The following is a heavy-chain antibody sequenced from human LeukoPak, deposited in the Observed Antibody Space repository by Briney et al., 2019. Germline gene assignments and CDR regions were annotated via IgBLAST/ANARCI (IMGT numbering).Heavy chain of an antibody. Sequence: SVKVSCKASGGTFSSYAISWVRQAPGQGLEWMGRIIPILGIANYAQKFQGRVTITADKSTSTAYMELSSLRSEDAAVYYCARDRAFDSSGYYLDYWGQGTLVTVSS. D-gene: IGHD3-22*01. V-gene: IGHV1-69*04. CDR1: GGTFSSYA. CDR2: IIPILGIA. CDR3: ARDRAFDSSGYYLDY. J-gene: IGHJ4*02.